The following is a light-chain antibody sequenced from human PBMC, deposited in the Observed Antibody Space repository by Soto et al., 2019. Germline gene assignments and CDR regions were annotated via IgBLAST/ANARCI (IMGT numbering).Light chain of an antibody. J-gene: IGKJ2*01. CDR3: LQRASWRS. Sequence: DIVLTQSPGTLSLSPGERATLSCRASQSVSSKYLAWYQQKPGQAPRLLIYDASNRATGIPDRFSGSGSGTDFTLTISSLEPEDFAVYYCLQRASWRSFGQGTKLEIK. V-gene: IGKV3D-20*02. CDR1: QSVSSKY. CDR2: DAS.